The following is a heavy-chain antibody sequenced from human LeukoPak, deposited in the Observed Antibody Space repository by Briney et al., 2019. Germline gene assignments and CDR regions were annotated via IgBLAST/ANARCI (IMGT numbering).Heavy chain of an antibody. D-gene: IGHD3-10*01. V-gene: IGHV4-61*02. CDR3: ARELRGSGSYYPIY. CDR1: GGSISSGSYY. Sequence: SQTLSLTCTVSGGSISSGSYYWSWIRQPAGKGLEWIGRIYTSGSTNYNPSLKSRVTISVDTSKNQFSLKLSSVTAADTAVYYCARELRGSGSYYPIYWGQGTLVTVTS. J-gene: IGHJ4*02. CDR2: IYTSGST.